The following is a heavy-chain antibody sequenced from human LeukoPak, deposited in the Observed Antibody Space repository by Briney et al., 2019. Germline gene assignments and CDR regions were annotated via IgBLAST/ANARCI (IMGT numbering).Heavy chain of an antibody. CDR2: INSDGSST. Sequence: PGGSLRLSCAASGFTFSSYWMHWVRQAPGKGLVWVSRINSDGSSTSYADSVKGRLTISRDNAKNTLYLQMNSLRAEDTAVYYCARVGSGYYYGTGYNWFDPWGQGTLVTVSS. CDR1: GFTFSSYW. D-gene: IGHD3-22*01. J-gene: IGHJ5*02. V-gene: IGHV3-74*01. CDR3: ARVGSGYYYGTGYNWFDP.